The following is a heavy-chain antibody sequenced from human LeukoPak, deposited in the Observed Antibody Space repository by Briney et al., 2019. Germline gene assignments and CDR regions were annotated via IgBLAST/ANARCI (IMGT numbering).Heavy chain of an antibody. CDR2: INHSGST. J-gene: IGHJ5*02. CDR3: ARGWLLLWFGEPRPFDP. D-gene: IGHD3-10*01. Sequence: SETLSLTCAVYGGSLSGYYWSWIRQPPGKGLEWIGEINHSGSTNYNPSLKSRVTISVDTSKNQFSLKLSSVTAADTAVYYCARGWLLLWFGEPRPFDPWGQGTLVTVSS. CDR1: GGSLSGYY. V-gene: IGHV4-34*01.